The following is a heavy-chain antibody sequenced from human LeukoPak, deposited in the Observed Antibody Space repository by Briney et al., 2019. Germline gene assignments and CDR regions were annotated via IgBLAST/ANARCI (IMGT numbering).Heavy chain of an antibody. CDR3: VSSRGLRYFDWLLYGGSHYGMDV. Sequence: ASVKVSCKASGGTFSSYAISWVRQAPGQGLEWMGGIIPIFGTANYAQKLQGRDTISAEKSTGTAYMELSSLRCEDTAVYYCVSSRGLRYFDWLLYGGSHYGMDVWGKGTTVTVSS. V-gene: IGHV1-69*06. CDR1: GGTFSSYA. CDR2: IIPIFGTA. J-gene: IGHJ6*04. D-gene: IGHD3-9*01.